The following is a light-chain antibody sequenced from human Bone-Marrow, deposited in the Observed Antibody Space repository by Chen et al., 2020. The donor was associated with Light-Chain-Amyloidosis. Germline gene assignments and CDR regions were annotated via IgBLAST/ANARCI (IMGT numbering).Light chain of an antibody. J-gene: IGLJ2*01. CDR1: DLPTKY. CDR3: QSADSSGTYDVI. CDR2: RAT. V-gene: IGLV3-25*03. Sequence: SYELTQPPSVSVSPGQTARITCSGDDLPTKYAYWYQQKPGQAPVLVIHRATERPSGMSERFSGSSSGTTATLTISGVQAEDEADYHCQSADSSGTYDVIFGGGTKLTVL.